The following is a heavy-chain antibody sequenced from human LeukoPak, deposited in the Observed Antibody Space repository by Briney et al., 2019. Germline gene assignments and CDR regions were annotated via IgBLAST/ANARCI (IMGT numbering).Heavy chain of an antibody. CDR1: GFTFSSYG. Sequence: QPGGSLRLSCAASGFTFSSYGMHWVRQAPGKGLEWVAVIWYDGSNKYYADSVKGRFTISRDNSKNTLYLQMNSLRAEDTAVYYCARDGGLAARFFDYWAREPWSPSPQ. CDR3: ARDGGLAARFFDY. V-gene: IGHV3-33*01. D-gene: IGHD6-6*01. J-gene: IGHJ4*02. CDR2: IWYDGSNK.